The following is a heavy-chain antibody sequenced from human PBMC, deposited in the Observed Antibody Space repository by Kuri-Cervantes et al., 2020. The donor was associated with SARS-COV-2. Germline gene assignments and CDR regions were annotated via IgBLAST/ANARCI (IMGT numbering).Heavy chain of an antibody. J-gene: IGHJ4*02. CDR3: ANSLLLSLDY. CDR1: GFTFDDYG. V-gene: IGHV3-23*01. D-gene: IGHD1-26*01. Sequence: GGSLRLSCAASGFTFDDYGMSWVRQAPGKGLEWVSAISGSGGSTYYADSVKGRFTISRDNSKNTLYLQMNSLGAEDTAVYYCANSLLLSLDYWGQGTLVTVSS. CDR2: ISGSGGST.